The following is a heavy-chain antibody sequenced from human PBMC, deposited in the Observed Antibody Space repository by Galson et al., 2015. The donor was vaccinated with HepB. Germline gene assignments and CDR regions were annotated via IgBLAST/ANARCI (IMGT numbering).Heavy chain of an antibody. V-gene: IGHV3-30*18. CDR2: LSYDGSNK. D-gene: IGHD3-16*01. J-gene: IGHJ4*02. CDR3: AKDKAGGGSAGFDY. Sequence: SCAASGFTSSSYVLHWVRQAPGKGLEWVAGLSYDGSNKYYADSVKGRFTISRDNSKNTLYVEMNSLRAEDTAVYYCAKDKAGGGSAGFDYWGQRPLVTVSS. CDR1: GFTSSSYV.